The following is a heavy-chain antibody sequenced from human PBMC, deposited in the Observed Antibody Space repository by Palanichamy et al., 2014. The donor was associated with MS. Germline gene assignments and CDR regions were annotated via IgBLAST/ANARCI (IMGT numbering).Heavy chain of an antibody. CDR2: INHSGYT. CDR3: ARRSPYGMDV. CDR1: WVLQWLP. Sequence: QVQLQQWGAGLLKPSGDPVPHLRCLLWVLQWLPLELGPPAPGKGLEWIGDINHSGYTNYNPSLKSRVTISLDTSKNQFSLRLTSVTAADTAIFYCARRSPYGMDVWGRGTTVIVSS. J-gene: IGHJ6*02. V-gene: IGHV4-34*01.